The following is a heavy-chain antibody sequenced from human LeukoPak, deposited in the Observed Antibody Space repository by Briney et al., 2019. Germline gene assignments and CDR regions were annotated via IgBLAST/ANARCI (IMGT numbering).Heavy chain of an antibody. Sequence: ASLKVSCEASGYTFITYYMHWLRQAPGQGLEWMGIINPGGGSTCYAQSFQGRVTMTRDTSTSTVYMELSSLRAEDTAVYYCARHIPTNYDSSGNHNLYFHLWRRGTLVTVRS. J-gene: IGHJ2*01. CDR3: ARHIPTNYDSSGNHNLYFHL. CDR1: GYTFITYY. D-gene: IGHD3-22*01. V-gene: IGHV1-46*01. CDR2: INPGGGST.